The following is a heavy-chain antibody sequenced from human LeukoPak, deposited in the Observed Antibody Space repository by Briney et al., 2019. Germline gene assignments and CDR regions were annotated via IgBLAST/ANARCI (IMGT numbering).Heavy chain of an antibody. J-gene: IGHJ4*02. CDR2: TKEDGSGR. D-gene: IGHD2-15*01. CDR1: GFSFSYYW. CDR3: AKGGVVGTRYYFDS. V-gene: IGHV3-7*01. Sequence: PGGSLRLSCAASGFSFSYYWMSWVRQAPGKGLEWVANTKEDGSGRSYVDSVKGRFTIYRENAKNSLDLQMNSLRAEGTAVYYCAKGGVVGTRYYFDSWGQGTLVTVSS.